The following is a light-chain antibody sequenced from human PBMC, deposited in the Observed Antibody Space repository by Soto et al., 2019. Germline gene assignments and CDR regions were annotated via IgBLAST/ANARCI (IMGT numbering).Light chain of an antibody. V-gene: IGKV1-17*01. J-gene: IGKJ5*01. Sequence: PSSLSASLGDRVNITCRASQGISTYLNWYQQKPGKAPKLLIYAASSLQSGVSSRFSGSGSGTEFTLTISSLQPQDFATYYCLQHNSYPITFGQGTRLEIK. CDR1: QGISTY. CDR3: LQHNSYPIT. CDR2: AAS.